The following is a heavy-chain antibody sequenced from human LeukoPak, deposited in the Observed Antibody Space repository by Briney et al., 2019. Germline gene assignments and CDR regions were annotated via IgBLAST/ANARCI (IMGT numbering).Heavy chain of an antibody. V-gene: IGHV3-21*01. CDR3: ARGDLLRYFDWLFRPGGY. D-gene: IGHD3-9*01. J-gene: IGHJ4*02. CDR1: GFTFSSYS. Sequence: GGSLRLSCAASGFTFSSYSMNWVRQAPGKGLEWVSSISSSSYIYYADSVKGRFTISRDNAKNSLYLQMNSLRAEDTAVYYCARGDLLRYFDWLFRPGGYWGQGTLVTVSS. CDR2: ISSSSYI.